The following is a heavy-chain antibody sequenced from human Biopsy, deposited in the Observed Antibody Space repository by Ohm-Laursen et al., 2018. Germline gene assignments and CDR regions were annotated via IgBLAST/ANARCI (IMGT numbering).Heavy chain of an antibody. J-gene: IGHJ3*02. CDR3: ARGQDYGGNKAFDI. D-gene: IGHD4-23*01. CDR2: IYSSGIT. CDR1: GGSMIHYY. V-gene: IGHV4-59*01. Sequence: GTLSLTCIVSGGSMIHYYWNWIRQSPGKGLEWIAYIYSSGITNYNPSLKSRLTISIDTSKNQFSLKLNSMTTADTAVYYCARGQDYGGNKAFDIWGQGAKVTVSP.